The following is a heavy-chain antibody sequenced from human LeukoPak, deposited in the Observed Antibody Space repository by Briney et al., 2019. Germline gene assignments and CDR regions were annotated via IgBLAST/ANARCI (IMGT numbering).Heavy chain of an antibody. D-gene: IGHD3-10*01. Sequence: SETLFLTCTVSGGYISSYYWSWIRQPPGKGLEWIGYISYSGSTNYNPSLKSRVTISVDTSKNQFSLKLTSVTAADTAVYYCARLRGYYFDYWGQGTLVTVSS. V-gene: IGHV4-59*01. CDR1: GGYISSYY. CDR3: ARLRGYYFDY. CDR2: ISYSGST. J-gene: IGHJ4*02.